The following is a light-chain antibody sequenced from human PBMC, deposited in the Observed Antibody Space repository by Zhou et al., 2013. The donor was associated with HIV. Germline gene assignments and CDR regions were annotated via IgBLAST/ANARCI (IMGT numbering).Light chain of an antibody. CDR3: QQYDNSPVT. J-gene: IGKJ4*01. Sequence: EIVLTQSPATLSLSPGERATLSCRASQSVSSYLAWYQQKPGQAPRLLIYDASNRATGIPDRFSGSGSGTDFTLTISRLGPEDFAVYYCQQYDNSPVTFGGGTKVEIK. CDR2: DAS. V-gene: IGKV3-20*01. CDR1: QSVSSY.